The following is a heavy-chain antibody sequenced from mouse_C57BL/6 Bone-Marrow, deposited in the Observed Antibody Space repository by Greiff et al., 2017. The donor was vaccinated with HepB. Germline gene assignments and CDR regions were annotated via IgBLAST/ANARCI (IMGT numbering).Heavy chain of an antibody. J-gene: IGHJ2*01. V-gene: IGHV1-42*01. D-gene: IGHD1-1*01. Sequence: VQLKESGPELVKPGASVKISCKASGYSFTGYYMNWVKQSPEKSLEWIGEINPSTGGTTYNQKFKAKATLTVDKSSSTAYMQLKSLTSEDSAVYYCASLVTTVVDYFDYWGQGTTLTVSS. CDR3: ASLVTTVVDYFDY. CDR2: INPSTGGT. CDR1: GYSFTGYY.